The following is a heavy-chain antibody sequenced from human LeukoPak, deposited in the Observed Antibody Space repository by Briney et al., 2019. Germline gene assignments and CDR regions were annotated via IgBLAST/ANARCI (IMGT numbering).Heavy chain of an antibody. CDR3: ATLQGASTAVFDS. V-gene: IGHV4-59*08. J-gene: IGHJ4*02. Sequence: SETLSLTCTVSGGSISSDYWSWIRQPPGKRLEWIGYIHYSGATNYNPSLKSRVTISVDTSKNQFSLKLSSVAAADTALYYCATLQGASTAVFDSWGQGTLVTVSS. D-gene: IGHD2-21*02. CDR1: GGSISSDY. CDR2: IHYSGAT.